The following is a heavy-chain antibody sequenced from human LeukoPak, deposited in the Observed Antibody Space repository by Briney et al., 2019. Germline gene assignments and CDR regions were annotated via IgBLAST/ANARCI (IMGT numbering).Heavy chain of an antibody. V-gene: IGHV3-30*14. J-gene: IGHJ6*02. Sequence: GGSLRLSCAASGFTFSSYAMHWVRQAPGKGLEWVAVISYDGSNKYYADSVKGRFTISRDNSKNTLYLQMNSLRAEDTAVYYCARDLVIVVVTAINPPSYYYYGMDVWGQGTTVTVSS. CDR2: ISYDGSNK. CDR1: GFTFSSYA. CDR3: ARDLVIVVVTAINPPSYYYYGMDV. D-gene: IGHD2-21*02.